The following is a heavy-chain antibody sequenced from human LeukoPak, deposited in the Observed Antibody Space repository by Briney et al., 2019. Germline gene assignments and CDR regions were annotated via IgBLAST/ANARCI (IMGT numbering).Heavy chain of an antibody. CDR3: ARWTTVTHDY. Sequence: SGTLSLTCTVSGGSITTYYWSWIRQPPGKGLEWIGYIHYSGRTNFNPSLKSLVTISLDTSKNRFSLKLSSVTAADTAVYYCARWTTVTHDYWGQGTLVTVSS. V-gene: IGHV4-59*08. J-gene: IGHJ4*02. D-gene: IGHD4-17*01. CDR1: GGSITTYY. CDR2: IHYSGRT.